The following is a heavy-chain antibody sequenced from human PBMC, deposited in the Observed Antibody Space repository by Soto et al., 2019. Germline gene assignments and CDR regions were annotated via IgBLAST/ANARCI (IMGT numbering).Heavy chain of an antibody. CDR1: GGTFSSYA. Sequence: QVQLVQSGAEVKKPGSSVKVSCKASGGTFSSYAISWVRQAPGQGLEWMGGINPISGTANYAQKFQGRVTITADESTSTAYMELSSLRSEDTAVYYCARSQGSSTSLEIYYYYYYGMDAWGQGTTVTVSS. CDR2: INPISGTA. CDR3: ARSQGSSTSLEIYYYYYYGMDA. J-gene: IGHJ6*02. D-gene: IGHD2-2*01. V-gene: IGHV1-69*01.